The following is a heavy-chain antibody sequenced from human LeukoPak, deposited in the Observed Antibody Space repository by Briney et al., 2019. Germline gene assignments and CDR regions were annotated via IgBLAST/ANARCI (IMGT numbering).Heavy chain of an antibody. CDR1: GFTFSDST. CDR3: VRGAASGSYYGLGV. Sequence: GSLRLSCAASGFTFSDSTMHWVRQASGKGLEWVGRIRSKANNYATAYATSVKGRFTLSRDDSKNTAYLQMNSLKTEDTALHYCVRGAASGSYYGLGVWGQGATVTVSS. V-gene: IGHV3-73*01. D-gene: IGHD1-26*01. J-gene: IGHJ6*02. CDR2: IRSKANNYAT.